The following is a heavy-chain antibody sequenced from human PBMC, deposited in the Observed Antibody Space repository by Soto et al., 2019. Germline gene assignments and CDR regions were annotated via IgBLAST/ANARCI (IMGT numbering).Heavy chain of an antibody. CDR3: ARGATSFDP. D-gene: IGHD1-26*01. CDR1: GFIFSDYY. CDR2: ISNSGAII. Sequence: QVQLVESGGVLVKPGGSLRLSCATSGFIFSDYYMSWIRQAPGKGLECISYISNSGAIIYHADSVKGRFTISRDNAKNLLSLQMNSLRADDTAVYYCARGATSFDPWGQGTLVTVSS. V-gene: IGHV3-11*01. J-gene: IGHJ5*02.